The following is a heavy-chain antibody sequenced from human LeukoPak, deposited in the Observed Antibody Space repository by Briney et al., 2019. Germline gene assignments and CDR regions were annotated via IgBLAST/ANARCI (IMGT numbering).Heavy chain of an antibody. CDR3: ARGKRITMIVVARGNWFDP. V-gene: IGHV1-46*01. D-gene: IGHD3-22*01. CDR1: GYTFTSYY. Sequence: ASVKVSCKASGYTFTSYYMHWVRQAPGQGLEWMGIINPSGGSTSYAQKFQGRVTMTRDMSTSTVYMELSSLRSEDTAVYYCARGKRITMIVVARGNWFDPWGQGTLVTVSS. J-gene: IGHJ5*02. CDR2: INPSGGST.